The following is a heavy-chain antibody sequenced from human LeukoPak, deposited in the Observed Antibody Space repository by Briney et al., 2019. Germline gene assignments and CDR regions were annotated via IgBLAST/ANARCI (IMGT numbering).Heavy chain of an antibody. CDR3: AKGLDIAAAGTSEIDY. D-gene: IGHD6-13*01. V-gene: IGHV3-7*01. CDR1: GFTFSSYW. J-gene: IGHJ4*02. CDR2: IKQDGSEK. Sequence: GGSLRLSCAASGFTFSSYWMSWVRQAPGKGLEWVANIKQDGSEKYYVDSVKGRFTISRDNAKNSLYLQMNSLRAEDTAVYYCAKGLDIAAAGTSEIDYWGQGTLVTVSS.